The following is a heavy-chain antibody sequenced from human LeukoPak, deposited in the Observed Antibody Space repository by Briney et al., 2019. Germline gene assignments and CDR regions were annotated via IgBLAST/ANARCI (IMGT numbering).Heavy chain of an antibody. CDR1: GFTFSSYA. CDR3: AAYCRSTSCQRDY. V-gene: IGHV3-23*01. J-gene: IGHJ4*02. Sequence: GGSLRLSCAASGFTFSSYAMNWVRQAPGKGLEWVSGIIVSSGSTYYADSVKGRFTISRDNSEDTVYLQVNSLSAEDTAVFCCAAYCRSTSCQRDYWGQGTLVTVSS. D-gene: IGHD2-2*01. CDR2: IIVSSGST.